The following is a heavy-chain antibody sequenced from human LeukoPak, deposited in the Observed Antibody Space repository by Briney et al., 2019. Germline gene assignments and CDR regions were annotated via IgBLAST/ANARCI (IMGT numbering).Heavy chain of an antibody. CDR1: GFTVSSKY. D-gene: IGHD3-16*01. CDR2: IYRGGST. V-gene: IGHV3-66*01. J-gene: IGHJ3*02. Sequence: GGSLRLSCAASGFTVSSKYMSWVRQAPGKGLDWVSVIYRGGSTYYADSVKGRFTTSRDNSKNTLYLQMNSLRAEDTAVYYCARDGDYGDAFDIWGQGTMVAVSS. CDR3: ARDGDYGDAFDI.